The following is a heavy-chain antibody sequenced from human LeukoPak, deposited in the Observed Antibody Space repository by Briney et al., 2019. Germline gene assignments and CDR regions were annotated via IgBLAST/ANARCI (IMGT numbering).Heavy chain of an antibody. Sequence: SQTLSLTCTVSGGSISSGDYYWSWICQPPGKGLEWIGYIYYSGSTYYNPSLKSRVTISVDTSKNQFSLKLSSVTAADTAVYYCASHFYGSGSWAFDYWGQGTLVTVSS. CDR2: IYYSGST. J-gene: IGHJ4*02. CDR3: ASHFYGSGSWAFDY. CDR1: GGSISSGDYY. D-gene: IGHD3-10*01. V-gene: IGHV4-30-4*01.